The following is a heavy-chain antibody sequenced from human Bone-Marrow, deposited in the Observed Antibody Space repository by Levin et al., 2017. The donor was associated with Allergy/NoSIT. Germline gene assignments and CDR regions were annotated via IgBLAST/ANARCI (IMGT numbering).Heavy chain of an antibody. CDR1: GDSISSGGYF. CDR2: NYYSGTK. D-gene: IGHD1-1*01. CDR3: ARGADWNDEGYFFDY. J-gene: IGHJ4*02. Sequence: SETLSLTCSVSGDSISSGGYFWSWIRQLPGKGLEWIGYNYYSGTKYNNPSLNSRVTISVDTSKNQFSLSLNSVTAADTALYYCARGADWNDEGYFFDYWGQGIQVTVSS. V-gene: IGHV4-31*03.